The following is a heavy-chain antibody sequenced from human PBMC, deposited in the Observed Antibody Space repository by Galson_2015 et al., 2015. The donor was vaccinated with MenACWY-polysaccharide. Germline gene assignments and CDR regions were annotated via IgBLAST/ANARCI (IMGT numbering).Heavy chain of an antibody. CDR3: VRDWWCGRAACYYFDF. J-gene: IGHJ4*02. V-gene: IGHV3-7*01. CDR1: GFVFNNYW. D-gene: IGHD2-8*02. Sequence: SLRLSCAASGFVFNNYWMSWIRQSPGEGLERVANIKHDGSETYYLDSVKGRFVVSRDNARNSLYLQMSSLRAEDTAVYYCVRDWWCGRAACYYFDFWGQGTLVTVSS. CDR2: IKHDGSET.